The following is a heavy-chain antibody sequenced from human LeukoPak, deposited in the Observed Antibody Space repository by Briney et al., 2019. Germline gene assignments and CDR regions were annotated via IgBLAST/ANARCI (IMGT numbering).Heavy chain of an antibody. CDR2: INPNSGGT. Sequence: ASVKVSCKASGYTSTGYYMHWVRQAPGQGLEWMGWINPNSGGTNYAQKFQGRVTMTRDTSISTAYMELSRLRSDDTAVYYCARVMWFGELPAGNAFDIWGQGTMVTVSS. D-gene: IGHD3-10*01. J-gene: IGHJ3*02. CDR3: ARVMWFGELPAGNAFDI. CDR1: GYTSTGYY. V-gene: IGHV1-2*02.